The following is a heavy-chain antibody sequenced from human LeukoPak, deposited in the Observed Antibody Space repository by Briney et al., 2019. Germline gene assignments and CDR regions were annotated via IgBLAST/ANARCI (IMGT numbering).Heavy chain of an antibody. D-gene: IGHD6-19*01. CDR2: IIPIFGTA. Sequence: GASVKVSCXASGGTFSSYAISWVRQAPGQGLEWMGGIIPIFGTANYAQKFQGRVTITAGESTSTAYMELSSLRSEDTAVYYCARDRRTYSSGWYDYWGQGTLVTVSS. J-gene: IGHJ4*02. V-gene: IGHV1-69*01. CDR1: GGTFSSYA. CDR3: ARDRRTYSSGWYDY.